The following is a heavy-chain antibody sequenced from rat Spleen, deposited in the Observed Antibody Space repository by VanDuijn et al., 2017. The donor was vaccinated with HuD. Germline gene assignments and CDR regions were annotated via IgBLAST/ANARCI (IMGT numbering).Heavy chain of an antibody. V-gene: IGHV4-2*01. CDR3: VREDKGVDY. J-gene: IGHJ2*01. D-gene: IGHD1-11*01. CDR2: INKDSRTI. CDR1: GFNFNDYW. Sequence: EVKLVESGGGLVQPGRSLKLSCAASGFNFNDYWMGWVRQAPGKGLEWIGEINKDSRTIKYSPSLKDKFTISRDNAQKTLYLQMNKLGSEDTAIYYCVREDKGVDYWGQGVMVTVSS.